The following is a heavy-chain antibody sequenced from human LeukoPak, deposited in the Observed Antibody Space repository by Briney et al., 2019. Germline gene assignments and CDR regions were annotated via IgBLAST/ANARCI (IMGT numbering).Heavy chain of an antibody. V-gene: IGHV1-3*01. Sequence: ASVKVLCKASGYTFNSYAMHWVRQAPGQRLEWMGRINAGNCNTKYSQNFQGRVTITKDTAASTAYMELSSLRSEDTAVYYCARVSGDYCGQGTLVTVSS. J-gene: IGHJ4*02. CDR2: INAGNCNT. CDR3: ARVSGDY. D-gene: IGHD1-14*01. CDR1: GYTFNSYA.